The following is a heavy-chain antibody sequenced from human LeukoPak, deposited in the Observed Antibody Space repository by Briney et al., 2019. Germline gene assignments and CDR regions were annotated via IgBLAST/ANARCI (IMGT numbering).Heavy chain of an antibody. D-gene: IGHD3-22*01. J-gene: IGHJ4*02. CDR1: GFTFSSYA. V-gene: IGHV3-23*01. Sequence: GGSLRLSCAASGFTFSSYAMSWVRQAPGKGLEWVSAISGSGGSTYYADSVKGRFTISRDNSKNTLYLQMNSLRAEDTAVYYCARSVGPSGYYYFDYWGQGTLVTVSS. CDR3: ARSVGPSGYYYFDY. CDR2: ISGSGGST.